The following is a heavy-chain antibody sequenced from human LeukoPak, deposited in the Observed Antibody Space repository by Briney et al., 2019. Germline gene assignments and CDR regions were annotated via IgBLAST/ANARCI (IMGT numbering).Heavy chain of an antibody. Sequence: ASVKVSCKASGYTFTGYYMHWVRQAPGQGLEWMEWINPNSGGTNYAQKFQGRVTMTRDTSIRTAHMELSRLRSDDTAVYYCARWGLTAGPYGYNSQYWGQGTLVTVSS. CDR3: ARWGLTAGPYGYNSQY. V-gene: IGHV1-2*02. J-gene: IGHJ4*02. D-gene: IGHD5-24*01. CDR1: GYTFTGYY. CDR2: INPNSGGT.